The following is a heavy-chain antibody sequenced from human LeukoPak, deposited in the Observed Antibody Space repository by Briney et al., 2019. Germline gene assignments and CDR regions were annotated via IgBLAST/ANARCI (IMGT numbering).Heavy chain of an antibody. J-gene: IGHJ4*02. CDR2: INHSGST. D-gene: IGHD2-15*01. CDR3: ARVRGRSGYLDY. V-gene: IGHV4-39*07. CDR1: GGSISSSSYY. Sequence: PSETLSLTCTVSGGSISSSSYYWGWIRQPPGKGLEWIGEINHSGSTNYNPSLKSRVTISVDTSKNRFSLKLSSVTAADTAVYYCARVRGRSGYLDYWGQGTLVTVSS.